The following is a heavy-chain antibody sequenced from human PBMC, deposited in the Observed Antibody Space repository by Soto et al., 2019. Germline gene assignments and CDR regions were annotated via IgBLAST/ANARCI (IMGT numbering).Heavy chain of an antibody. CDR1: GYSFTDYK. CDR3: ATWVDCGDFEGFDF. D-gene: IGHD4-17*01. V-gene: IGHV1-2*04. CDR2: VDPNGGGS. Sequence: ASVKVSCKTSGYSFTDYKLYWVRQAPGQGLEWMGWVDPNGGGSNSAQKFQGSVTMTWDTSITTAHLDLTRLTTNDTATYFCATWVDCGDFEGFDFWGQGTLVTVSS. J-gene: IGHJ4*02.